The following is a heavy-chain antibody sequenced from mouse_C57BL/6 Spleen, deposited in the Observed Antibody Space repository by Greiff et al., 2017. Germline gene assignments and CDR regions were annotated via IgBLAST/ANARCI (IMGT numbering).Heavy chain of an antibody. D-gene: IGHD2-4*01. CDR1: GYTFTSYW. J-gene: IGHJ1*03. CDR2: IHPNSGST. V-gene: IGHV1-64*01. Sequence: QVQLQQSGAELVKPGASVKLSCKASGYTFTSYWMHWVKQRPGQGLEWIGMIHPNSGSTYYNEKFKSKATLTVDKSSSPAYMQISSLTSEDSAVYYCARCPLIYYDYDGRFSPWYFDVWGTGTTVTVSS. CDR3: ARCPLIYYDYDGRFSPWYFDV.